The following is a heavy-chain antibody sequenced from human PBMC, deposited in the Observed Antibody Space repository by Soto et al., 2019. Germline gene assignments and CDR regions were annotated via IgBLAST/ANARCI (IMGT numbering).Heavy chain of an antibody. J-gene: IGHJ4*02. CDR3: ARGGAAGRGSRPDF. CDR1: GFTFSSFA. D-gene: IGHD6-13*01. Sequence: GGSLRLSCAASGFTFSSFAVSWVRQAPGKGLDWVSAISGSGGSTYSADSVKGRFTISRDNSKNTLHLQMSSPRAEDTAVYYCARGGAAGRGSRPDFWGRGSLVTVSS. V-gene: IGHV3-23*01. CDR2: ISGSGGST.